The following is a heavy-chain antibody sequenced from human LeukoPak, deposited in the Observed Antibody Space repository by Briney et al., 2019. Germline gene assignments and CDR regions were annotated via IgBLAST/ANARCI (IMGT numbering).Heavy chain of an antibody. D-gene: IGHD6-19*01. CDR1: GFTFSSYG. V-gene: IGHV3-30*18. CDR2: ISYDGSNK. Sequence: GRTLRLSCAASGFTFSSYGMHWVRQAPDKGLEWVAGISYDGSNKYYADSVKGRFNISRDNSKNTLYLQMTSLRAEDTAVYYCAKGMSSGWYLVSDYWGQGTLVTVS. CDR3: AKGMSSGWYLVSDY. J-gene: IGHJ4*02.